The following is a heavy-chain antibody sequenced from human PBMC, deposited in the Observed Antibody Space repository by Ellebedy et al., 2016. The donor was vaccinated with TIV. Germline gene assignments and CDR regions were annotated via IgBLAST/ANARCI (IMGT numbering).Heavy chain of an antibody. D-gene: IGHD2-15*01. CDR1: GGSISSYY. CDR2: IYDSGST. J-gene: IGHJ4*02. CDR3: ARAAQPNCSGGSCYRIDY. V-gene: IGHV4-59*01. Sequence: MPSETLSLTCTVSGGSISSYYWSWIRQPPGKGLEWIGYIYDSGSTNHNPSLKSRVTISVDTSKNQFSLKLSSVTAADTAVYYCARAAQPNCSGGSCYRIDYWGQGTLVTVSS.